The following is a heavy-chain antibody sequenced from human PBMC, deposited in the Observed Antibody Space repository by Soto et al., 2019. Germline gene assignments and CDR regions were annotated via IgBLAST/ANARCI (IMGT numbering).Heavy chain of an antibody. J-gene: IGHJ4*02. CDR3: AKDTHSYGYSSVY. D-gene: IGHD5-18*01. Sequence: QVQLVESGGGVVQPGRSLRLSCAASGFTFISYGMHWVRQAPGKGLEWVAVISNDGSNKYYTDSVKGRFTISRDNSKNTVYLQMNSLRAEDTALYYCAKDTHSYGYSSVYWGQGTLVTVSS. CDR2: ISNDGSNK. CDR1: GFTFISYG. V-gene: IGHV3-30*18.